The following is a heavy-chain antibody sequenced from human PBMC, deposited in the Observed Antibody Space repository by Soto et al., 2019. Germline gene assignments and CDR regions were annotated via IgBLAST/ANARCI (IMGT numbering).Heavy chain of an antibody. CDR3: ARDMYDSGSYWSIDP. D-gene: IGHD3-10*01. CDR1: TVSSNY. V-gene: IGHV3-53*01. J-gene: IGHJ5*02. Sequence: TVSSNYMSWVRQAPGKGLEWVSVIYSGGSTYYADSVKGRFTISRDNAKNSLYLQMNSLRAEDTAVYYCARDMYDSGSYWSIDPWGQGTLVTVSS. CDR2: IYSGGST.